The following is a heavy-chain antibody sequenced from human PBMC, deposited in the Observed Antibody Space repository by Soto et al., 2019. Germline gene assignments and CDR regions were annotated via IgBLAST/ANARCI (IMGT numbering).Heavy chain of an antibody. D-gene: IGHD1-26*01. CDR1: GGSISSSSYY. CDR2: IYYSGST. V-gene: IGHV4-39*01. J-gene: IGHJ5*02. CDR3: ARHAALFLVGREGSTNWFDP. Sequence: SETLSLTCTVSGGSISSSSYYWGWIRQPPGKGLEWIGSIYYSGSTYYNPSLKSRVTISVDTSKNQFSLKLSSVTAADTAVYYCARHAALFLVGREGSTNWFDPWGQGTLVTVSS.